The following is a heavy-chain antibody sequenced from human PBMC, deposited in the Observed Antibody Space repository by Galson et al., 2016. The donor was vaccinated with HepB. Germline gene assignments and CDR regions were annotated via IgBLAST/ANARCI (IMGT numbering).Heavy chain of an antibody. Sequence: SLRLSCAASGFTVSSNYMTWVRQTPGKGLEWLGFIRSNVYGGTAEYAASVKGRFIISRDDSKASADLQLNTLKTEDTGVYFCTRRFSRDGYNYYFDHWGRGTLVTVSS. CDR1: GFTVSSNY. CDR3: TRRFSRDGYNYYFDH. J-gene: IGHJ4*02. V-gene: IGHV3-49*04. CDR2: IRSNVYGGTA. D-gene: IGHD5-24*01.